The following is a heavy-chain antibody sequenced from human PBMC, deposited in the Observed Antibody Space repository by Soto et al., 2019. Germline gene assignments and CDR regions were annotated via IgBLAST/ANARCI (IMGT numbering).Heavy chain of an antibody. CDR2: ISSSSSTI. Sequence: EVQLVESGGGLVQPGGSLRLSCAASGFTFSSYSMNWVRQAPGKGLEWVSYISSSSSTIYYADSVRGRFTISRDNAKNSLYLQMNSLRDEDTAVYYCASCLGIYWGDCTGGRENFCGQGTLVTVSS. J-gene: IGHJ4*02. CDR1: GFTFSSYS. V-gene: IGHV3-48*02. CDR3: ASCLGIYWGDCTGGRENF. D-gene: IGHD2-8*02.